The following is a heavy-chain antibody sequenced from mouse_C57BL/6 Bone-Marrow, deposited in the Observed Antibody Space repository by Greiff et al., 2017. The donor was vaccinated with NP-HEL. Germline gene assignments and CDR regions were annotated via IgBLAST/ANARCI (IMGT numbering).Heavy chain of an antibody. Sequence: VQLQQSGAELVRPGASVKLSCTASGFNIKDDYMHWVKQRPEQGLEWIGWIDPENGDTEYASKFQGKATITADTSSNTAYLQLSSLTSEDTAVYYCTCDGYYDYWGQGTTLTVSS. V-gene: IGHV14-4*01. CDR1: GFNIKDDY. J-gene: IGHJ2*01. D-gene: IGHD2-3*01. CDR2: IDPENGDT. CDR3: TCDGYYDY.